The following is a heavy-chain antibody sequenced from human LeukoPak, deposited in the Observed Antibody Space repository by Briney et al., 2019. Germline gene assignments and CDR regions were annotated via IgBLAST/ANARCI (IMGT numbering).Heavy chain of an antibody. CDR2: IKQDGNEK. Sequence: GGSLRLSCAVSGFTFSSYWMHWVRQAPGKGLEWVANIKQDGNEKYYVGSVKGRFTISRDNAKNSVYLQMNSLRAEDTAVYYCARAMDVWGQGTTVTVSS. CDR1: GFTFSSYW. CDR3: ARAMDV. J-gene: IGHJ6*02. V-gene: IGHV3-7*04.